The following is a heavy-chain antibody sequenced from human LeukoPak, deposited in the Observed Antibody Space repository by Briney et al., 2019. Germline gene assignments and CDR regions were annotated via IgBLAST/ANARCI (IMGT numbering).Heavy chain of an antibody. V-gene: IGHV3-30*04. Sequence: GGSLRLSCAASGFTFSSYAMHWVRQAPGKGLEWVAVISYDGSNKYYADSVKGRFTISRDNSKNTLYLQMNSLRAEDTAVYYCARHYYYCYGMDVWGKGTTVTVSS. CDR2: ISYDGSNK. CDR3: ARHYYYCYGMDV. J-gene: IGHJ6*04. CDR1: GFTFSSYA.